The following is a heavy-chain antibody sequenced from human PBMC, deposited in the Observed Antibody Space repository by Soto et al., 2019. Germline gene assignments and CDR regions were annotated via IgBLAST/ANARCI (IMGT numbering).Heavy chain of an antibody. CDR2: ISSSGSTI. D-gene: IGHD3-10*01. Sequence: QVQLVESGGGLVKPGGSLRLSCAASGFTFSDYYMSWIRQAPGKGLEWVSYISSSGSTIYYADSVKGRFTISRDNAKNSLYLQTNSLRAEDTAVYYCARDFPSGSPWYNWFDPWGQGTLVTVSS. V-gene: IGHV3-11*01. J-gene: IGHJ5*02. CDR1: GFTFSDYY. CDR3: ARDFPSGSPWYNWFDP.